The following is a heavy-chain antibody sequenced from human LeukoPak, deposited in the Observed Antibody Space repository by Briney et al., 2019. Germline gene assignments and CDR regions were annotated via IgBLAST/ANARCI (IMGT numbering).Heavy chain of an antibody. D-gene: IGHD4-17*01. V-gene: IGHV1-2*02. J-gene: IGHJ4*02. CDR1: GYTFTGYY. CDR3: ARGYHGDYYLDF. Sequence: ASVKVSCKASGYTFTGYYLHWVRQAPGKGLEWMGWINPHSGGTNYAQNFRGRVTVARDTSINTAYMELSSLRSDDTAVYYCARGYHGDYYLDFWGQGTLVSVSS. CDR2: INPHSGGT.